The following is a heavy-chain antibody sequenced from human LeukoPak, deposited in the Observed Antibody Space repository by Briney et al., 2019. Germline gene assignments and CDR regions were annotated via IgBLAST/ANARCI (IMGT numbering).Heavy chain of an antibody. CDR2: IYYSGST. D-gene: IGHD2-2*01. Sequence: SETLSLTCTVSGGSISSYCWSCIRQPPGKGLEWIGYIYYSGSTNYNPSLKSRVTISVDTSKNQFSLKLSSVTAADTAVYYCARARNVVVPATYYFDYWGQGTLVTVSS. J-gene: IGHJ4*02. V-gene: IGHV4-59*01. CDR1: GGSISSYC. CDR3: ARARNVVVPATYYFDY.